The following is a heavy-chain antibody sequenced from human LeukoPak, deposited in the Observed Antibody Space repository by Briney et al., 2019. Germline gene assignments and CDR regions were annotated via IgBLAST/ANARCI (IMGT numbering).Heavy chain of an antibody. Sequence: ASVKVSCKASGYTFTSYGISWVRQAPGQGLEWMGWISAYNGNTNYAQKLQGRVTMTTDTSTSTVYMELRSLRSDDTAVYYCARGPRAAGRVRNDYWGQGTLVTVSS. CDR3: ARGPRAAGRVRNDY. CDR1: GYTFTSYG. CDR2: ISAYNGNT. D-gene: IGHD1-26*01. V-gene: IGHV1-18*01. J-gene: IGHJ4*02.